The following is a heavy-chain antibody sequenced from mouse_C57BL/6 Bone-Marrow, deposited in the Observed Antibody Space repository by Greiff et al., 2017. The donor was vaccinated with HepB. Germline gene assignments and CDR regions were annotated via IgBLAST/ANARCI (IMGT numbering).Heavy chain of an antibody. D-gene: IGHD1-1*01. J-gene: IGHJ2*01. CDR3: ARCISHYYGSSYFDY. CDR2: IRNKANGYTT. V-gene: IGHV7-3*01. Sequence: EVQGVESGGGLVQPGGSLSLSCAASGFTFTDYYMSWVRQPPGKALEWLGFIRNKANGYTTEYSASVKGRFTISRDNSQSILYLQMNALRAEDSATYYCARCISHYYGSSYFDYWGQGTTLTVSS. CDR1: GFTFTDYY.